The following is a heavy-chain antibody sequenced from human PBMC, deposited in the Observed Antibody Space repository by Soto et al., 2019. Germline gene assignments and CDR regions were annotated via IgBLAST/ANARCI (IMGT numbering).Heavy chain of an antibody. J-gene: IGHJ3*02. CDR1: GFTFSSYS. Sequence: PGGSLRLSCAASGFTFSSYSMNWVRQAPGKGLEWVSSISSSSSYIYYADSVKGRFTISRGNAKNSLYLQMNSLRAEDTAVYYCARAGWRTAFDIWGQGTMVTVSS. V-gene: IGHV3-21*01. CDR2: ISSSSSYI. CDR3: ARAGWRTAFDI.